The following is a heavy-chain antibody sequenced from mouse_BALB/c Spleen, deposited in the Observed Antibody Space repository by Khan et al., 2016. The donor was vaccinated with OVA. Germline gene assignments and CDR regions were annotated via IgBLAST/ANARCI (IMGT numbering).Heavy chain of an antibody. D-gene: IGHD2-14*01. CDR1: GYTFTSYT. Sequence: QVQLKQSGAELARPGASVKMSCKASGYTFTSYTIHWVRQRPGQALEWIGHINPRNSYTNSNQNFKEKAALIVDKSSSTAYMQLSSLTSEDSAVYYCVREGAYYRSDGWFAYWGQGTLVTVSA. V-gene: IGHV1-4*01. J-gene: IGHJ3*01. CDR2: INPRNSYT. CDR3: VREGAYYRSDGWFAY.